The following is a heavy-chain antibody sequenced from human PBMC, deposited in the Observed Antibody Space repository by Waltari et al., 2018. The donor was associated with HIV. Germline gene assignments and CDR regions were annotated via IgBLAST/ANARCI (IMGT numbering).Heavy chain of an antibody. D-gene: IGHD2-15*01. CDR2: FEPKNGKS. CDR1: GYPLSDLS. Sequence: QLIQSTSALKRPGASVTISCQVSGYPLSDLSMQWVRQGRGRRLEWMGGFEPKNGKSVYSQRFWGRVSLAEDTSEDTAFLELNRLTSEDTAVYYCVTLYNESPLYSNFWGQGTLVTV. J-gene: IGHJ1*01. CDR3: VTLYNESPLYSNF. V-gene: IGHV1-24*01.